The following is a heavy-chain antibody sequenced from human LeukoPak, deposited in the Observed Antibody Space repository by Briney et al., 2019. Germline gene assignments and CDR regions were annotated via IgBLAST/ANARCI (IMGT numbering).Heavy chain of an antibody. CDR2: IYYSWST. CDR1: VGSISSYY. CDR3: ASLRPGNYDILTGYYLGPRWYFDL. V-gene: IGHV4-59*08. Sequence: SQTLSLTCTVSVGSISSYYWSWVRQPPGKGLEWSGYIYYSWSTNYNPSLKSPVTISLDTSKNQFSLKLSSVTAADTAVYYCASLRPGNYDILTGYYLGPRWYFDLWGRGTLVTVSS. J-gene: IGHJ2*01. D-gene: IGHD3-9*01.